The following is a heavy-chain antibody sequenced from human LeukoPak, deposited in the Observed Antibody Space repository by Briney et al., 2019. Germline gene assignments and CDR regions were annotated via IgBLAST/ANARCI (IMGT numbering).Heavy chain of an antibody. CDR1: GFAFNTYG. V-gene: IGHV3-23*01. J-gene: IGHJ4*02. Sequence: PGGSLRLSCAASGFAFNTYGMSWVRQAPGKGLEWVSAISGNGGTTYYADSVKGRFTISRDNSKNTLYLEMSSLGAEDTAVYYCAKDKGWGLDYWGQGTLVTVSS. D-gene: IGHD1-26*01. CDR2: ISGNGGTT. CDR3: AKDKGWGLDY.